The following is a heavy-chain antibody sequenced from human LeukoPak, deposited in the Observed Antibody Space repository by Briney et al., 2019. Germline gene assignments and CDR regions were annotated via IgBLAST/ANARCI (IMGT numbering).Heavy chain of an antibody. CDR1: GGSISSYY. V-gene: IGHV4-59*01. CDR3: ARGLSSSSTRGYYYYMDV. CDR2: IYYSGST. J-gene: IGHJ6*03. D-gene: IGHD6-6*01. Sequence: SETLSLTCTVSGGSISSYYWSWIRQPPGKGLEWIGYIYYSGSTNYNPSLKSRVTISVDTSKNQFSLKLSSVTAADTAVYYCARGLSSSSTRGYYYYMDVWGKGSTVTVSS.